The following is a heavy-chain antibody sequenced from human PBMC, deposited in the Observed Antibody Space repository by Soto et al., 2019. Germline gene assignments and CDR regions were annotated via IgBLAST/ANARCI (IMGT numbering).Heavy chain of an antibody. V-gene: IGHV3-30*18. CDR1: GFTFSSYG. CDR3: AKPYHPAGFSSGWYYLMNWDAYFGSGPSFDY. J-gene: IGHJ4*02. D-gene: IGHD6-19*01. CDR2: ISYDGSNK. Sequence: PGGSLRLSCAASGFTFSSYGMHWVRQAPGKGLEWVAVISYDGSNKYYADTVKGRFTISRDNSKNTLYLQMNSLRAEDTAVYYCAKPYHPAGFSSGWYYLMNWDAYFGSGPSFDYWGQGTLVTVSA.